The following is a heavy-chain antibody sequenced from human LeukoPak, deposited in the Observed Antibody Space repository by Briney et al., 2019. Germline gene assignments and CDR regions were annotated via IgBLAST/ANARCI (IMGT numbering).Heavy chain of an antibody. Sequence: GASVKVSCKASGYTFTGYYMHWARQAPGQGLEWMGWINPNSGGTNYAQKFQGRVTMTRDTSISTAYMELSRLRSDDTAAYYCAREYSYAVDGDAFDIWGQGTMVTVSS. CDR1: GYTFTGYY. V-gene: IGHV1-2*02. J-gene: IGHJ3*02. CDR3: AREYSYAVDGDAFDI. CDR2: INPNSGGT. D-gene: IGHD5-18*01.